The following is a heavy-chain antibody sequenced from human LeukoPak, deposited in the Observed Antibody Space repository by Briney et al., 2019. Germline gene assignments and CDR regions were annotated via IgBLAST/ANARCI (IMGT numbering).Heavy chain of an antibody. CDR3: AREGSGWTLDY. CDR2: IKQDGSEK. V-gene: IGHV3-7*01. J-gene: IGHJ4*02. Sequence: GGSLRLSCAASGFTFSNAWMSWVRQAPGKGLEWVANIKQDGSEKYYVDSVKGRFTISRDNAKNSLYLQMNSLRAEDTAVYYCAREGSGWTLDYWGQGTLVTVSS. D-gene: IGHD6-19*01. CDR1: GFTFSNAW.